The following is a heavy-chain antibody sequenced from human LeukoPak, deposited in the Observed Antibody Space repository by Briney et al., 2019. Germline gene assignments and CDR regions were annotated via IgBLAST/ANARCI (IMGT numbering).Heavy chain of an antibody. V-gene: IGHV4-59*01. D-gene: IGHD5-24*01. J-gene: IGHJ3*02. CDR2: IYYSGST. CDR1: GGPISSYY. Sequence: PSETLSLTCTVSGGPISSYYWSWIRQPPGKGLEWIGYIYYSGSTNYNPSLKSRVTISVDTSKNQFSLKLSSVTAADTAVYYCAREQYAFDIWGQGTMVTVSS. CDR3: AREQYAFDI.